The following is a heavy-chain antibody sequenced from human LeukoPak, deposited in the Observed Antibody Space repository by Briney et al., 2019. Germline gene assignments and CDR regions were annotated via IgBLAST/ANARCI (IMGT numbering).Heavy chain of an antibody. V-gene: IGHV4-59*01. CDR3: ARGGGDGWGYNWLDP. D-gene: IGHD2-21*02. CDR2: IYYSGST. J-gene: IGHJ5*02. Sequence: SETLSLTCTVSGGSISSYYWSWIRQPPGKGLEWIGYIYYSGSTNYNPSLKSRVTISVDTSKNQFSLKLSSVTAADTAVYYCARGGGDGWGYNWLDPWGQGTLVTVSS. CDR1: GGSISSYY.